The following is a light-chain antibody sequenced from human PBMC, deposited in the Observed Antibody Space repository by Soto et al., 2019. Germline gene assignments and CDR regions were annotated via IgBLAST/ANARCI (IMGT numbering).Light chain of an antibody. J-gene: IGLJ1*01. CDR1: SSNSGAGYD. V-gene: IGLV1-40*01. CDR2: GNT. Sequence: QSVLTQPPSVSGAPGQRVTISCTGTSSNSGAGYDVHWYQHLPGTAPKLLIYGNTIRPSGVPDRFSGSKSGTSASLAITGLQAEDEADYYCQSYDRSLRGYVFGTGTKVTVL. CDR3: QSYDRSLRGYV.